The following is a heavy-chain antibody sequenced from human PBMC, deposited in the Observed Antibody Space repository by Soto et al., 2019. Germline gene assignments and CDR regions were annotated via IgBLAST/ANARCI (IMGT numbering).Heavy chain of an antibody. V-gene: IGHV1-18*01. CDR2: ISTYNGNT. CDR1: GYTFTSYG. CDR3: ARVKGIAAAGPHGFWFDP. D-gene: IGHD6-13*01. Sequence: GASVKVSCKASGYTFTSYGISWVRQAPGQGLEWMGWISTYNGNTNYAQKLQGRVTMTTDTSTSTAYMELRSLRSEDTAVYYCARVKGIAAAGPHGFWFDPWGQGTLVTVSS. J-gene: IGHJ5*02.